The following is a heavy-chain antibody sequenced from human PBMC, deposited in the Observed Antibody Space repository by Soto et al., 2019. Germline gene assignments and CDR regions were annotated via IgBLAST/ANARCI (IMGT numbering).Heavy chain of an antibody. Sequence: ASVKVSCKASGYTFTSYGISWVRQAPGQGLEWMGWFSAYNGNTNYAQKLQGRVTMTTDTSTSTAYMELRSLRSDDTAVYYCARDLYDFWSGYYYYYYGMDVWGQGTTVTVSS. CDR2: FSAYNGNT. CDR3: ARDLYDFWSGYYYYYYGMDV. D-gene: IGHD3-3*01. CDR1: GYTFTSYG. V-gene: IGHV1-18*01. J-gene: IGHJ6*02.